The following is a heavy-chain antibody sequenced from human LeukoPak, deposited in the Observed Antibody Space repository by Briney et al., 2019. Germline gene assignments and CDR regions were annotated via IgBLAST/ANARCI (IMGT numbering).Heavy chain of an antibody. J-gene: IGHJ5*02. Sequence: ASVKVSCKASGYTFTAYYMYWVRQAPGQGLEWMGWINPNSGGTNYAQKFQGRVTMTRDTSISTAYMELSRLRSDDTAVYYCARVPGSGWYQPGWPGRYNWFDPWGQGTLVTVSS. CDR1: GYTFTAYY. D-gene: IGHD6-19*01. CDR3: ARVPGSGWYQPGWPGRYNWFDP. V-gene: IGHV1-2*02. CDR2: INPNSGGT.